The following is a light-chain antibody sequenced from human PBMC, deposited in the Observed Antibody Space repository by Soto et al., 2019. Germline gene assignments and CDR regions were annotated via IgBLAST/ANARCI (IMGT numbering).Light chain of an antibody. CDR2: DVT. V-gene: IGLV2-14*03. Sequence: QSALTQPASVSGSPGQSITISCTGSSNDVGLYNYVSWYQQHPGKAPKLVISDVTNRPSGVSDRFSGSKSGNTAFLTISGLQAEDEADYYFSSYTITATLFGSGTKLTVL. J-gene: IGLJ2*01. CDR3: SSYTITATL. CDR1: SNDVGLYNY.